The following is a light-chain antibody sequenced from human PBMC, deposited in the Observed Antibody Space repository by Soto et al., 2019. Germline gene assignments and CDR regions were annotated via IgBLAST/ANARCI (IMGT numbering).Light chain of an antibody. CDR2: EVT. CDR3: SSYAGNRHFYV. J-gene: IGLJ1*01. Sequence: QSALTQPPSASGSPGQSVAISCTGTSSDVGGYDFVSCYQQHPGKAPRLVIYEVTKRPSGIADRFSGSKSGNTASLTVSGLQAEDEADYSCSSYAGNRHFYVFGTGTKLTVL. CDR1: SSDVGGYDF. V-gene: IGLV2-8*01.